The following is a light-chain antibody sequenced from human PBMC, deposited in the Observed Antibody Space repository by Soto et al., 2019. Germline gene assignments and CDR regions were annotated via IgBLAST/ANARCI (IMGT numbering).Light chain of an antibody. CDR2: GAS. V-gene: IGKV3-20*01. CDR3: QQYDSSPLT. Sequence: EIVLTQSPGTLSLSPGERATLSCRASQSVSSSYLAWYQQEPGQAPRLLIYGASSRATGIPDRFSGSGSGTDFTLTISRLEPEDFAVYYCQQYDSSPLTFGGETKVEIK. CDR1: QSVSSSY. J-gene: IGKJ4*01.